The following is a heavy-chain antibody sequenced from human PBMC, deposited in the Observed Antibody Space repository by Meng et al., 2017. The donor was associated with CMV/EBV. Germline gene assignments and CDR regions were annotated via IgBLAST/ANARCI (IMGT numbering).Heavy chain of an antibody. CDR2: INPNSGGT. CDR1: YTFTGYY. D-gene: IGHD3-10*01. Sequence: YTFTGYYMHWVRQAPGQGLEWMGWINPNSGGTNYAPKFQGRVTMTRDTSISTAYMELSRLRSDDTAVYYCARDRGYYGSGSYQFDPWGQGTLVTVSS. J-gene: IGHJ5*02. CDR3: ARDRGYYGSGSYQFDP. V-gene: IGHV1-2*02.